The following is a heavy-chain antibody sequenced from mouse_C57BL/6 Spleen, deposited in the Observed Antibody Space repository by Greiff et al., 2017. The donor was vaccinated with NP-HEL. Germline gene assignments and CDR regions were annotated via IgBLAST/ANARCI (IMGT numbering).Heavy chain of an antibody. J-gene: IGHJ4*01. V-gene: IGHV2-2*01. CDR2: IWSGGST. CDR3: ARGNYDYDGAMDY. CDR1: GFSLTSYG. D-gene: IGHD2-4*01. Sequence: VQGVESGPGLVQPSPCLSITCTASGFSLTSYGVHWVRQSPGKGLEWLGVIWSGGSTDYYAAFISRLSTSKDNSKSQVFFKMNSLQSDDTAIYFCARGNYDYDGAMDYWGQGTSVTVSS.